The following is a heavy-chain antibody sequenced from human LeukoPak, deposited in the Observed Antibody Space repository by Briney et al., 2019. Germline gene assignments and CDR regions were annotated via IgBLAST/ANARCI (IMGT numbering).Heavy chain of an antibody. CDR3: TGQTYYFDSGTSFDY. V-gene: IGHV3-30*03. CDR1: GLIFSTSG. CDR2: ISYDGTDK. J-gene: IGHJ4*02. Sequence: GGSLRLSCVASGLIFSTSGMHWVRQAPGRGLEWVASISYDGTDKHYADSVKGRFTISRDNVKNTLFLQMNSLTIEDTAFYYCTGQTYYFDSGTSFDYWGQGTLVTVSS. D-gene: IGHD3-10*01.